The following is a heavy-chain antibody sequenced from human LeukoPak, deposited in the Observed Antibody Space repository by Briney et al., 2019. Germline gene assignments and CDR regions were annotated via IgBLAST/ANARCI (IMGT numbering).Heavy chain of an antibody. CDR1: GYSISSGYC. Sequence: SETLSLTCTVSGYSISSGYCWGWIRQPPGKGLEWIGSIYHSGSTYYNPSLKSRVTISVDTSKNQFSLKLSSVTAADTAVYYCARSVGGSGSYHWFDPWGQGTLVTVSS. J-gene: IGHJ5*02. D-gene: IGHD3-10*01. V-gene: IGHV4-38-2*02. CDR2: IYHSGST. CDR3: ARSVGGSGSYHWFDP.